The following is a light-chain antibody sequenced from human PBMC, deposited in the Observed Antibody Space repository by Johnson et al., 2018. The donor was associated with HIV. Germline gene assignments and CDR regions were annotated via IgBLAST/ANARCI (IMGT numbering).Light chain of an antibody. V-gene: IGLV1-51*01. CDR1: SSNIGSTS. J-gene: IGLJ1*01. Sequence: QSVLTQPPSVSAAPGQKVTISCSGSSSNIGSTSVSWYQQLPGTAPKLLIYDNNKRPSAIPDRFSGSKSGTSATLGVTGLPTGDEADYYCGTWDSSLSAYVFGTGTKVTVL. CDR3: GTWDSSLSAYV. CDR2: DNN.